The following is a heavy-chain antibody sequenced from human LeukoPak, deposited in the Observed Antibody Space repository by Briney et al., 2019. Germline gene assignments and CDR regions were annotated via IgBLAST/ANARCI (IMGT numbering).Heavy chain of an antibody. CDR1: GGSIRSYY. V-gene: IGHV4-59*01. CDR2: FYYSGST. D-gene: IGHD1-26*01. CDR3: ARDFIGSNHFDF. J-gene: IGHJ4*02. Sequence: PSETLSLTCTVSGGSIRSYYWSWIRQPPGKGLEWIGYFYYSGSTNYNPSLKSRVTISVDTSENQFSLKLSSVTAADAAVYYCARDFIGSNHFDFWGQGTLVTVSS.